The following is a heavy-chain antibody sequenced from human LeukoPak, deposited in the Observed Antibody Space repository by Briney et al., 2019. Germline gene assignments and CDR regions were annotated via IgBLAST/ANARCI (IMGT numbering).Heavy chain of an antibody. CDR1: GFTFSSYA. D-gene: IGHD6-13*01. J-gene: IGHJ3*02. V-gene: IGHV3-23*01. CDR2: ISGSGGST. Sequence: PGGSLRLSCAASGFTFSSYAMSWVRQAPGKGLEWVSAISGSGGSTYYADSVKGRFTISRDNSKNTLYLQMNSLRAEDTAVYYCARDSSSWSSGDAFDIWGQGTMVTVSS. CDR3: ARDSSSWSSGDAFDI.